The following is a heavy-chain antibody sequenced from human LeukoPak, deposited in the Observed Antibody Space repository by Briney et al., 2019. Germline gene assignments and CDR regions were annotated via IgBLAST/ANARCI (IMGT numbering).Heavy chain of an antibody. Sequence: SETLSLTCTVSGGSISSYYWSWIRQPPGKGLEWIGYIYYSGSTNYNPSLKSRVTISVDTSKNQFSLKLSSVTAADTAVYYCASAYSNEDYYYYGMDVWGQGTTVTVSS. CDR2: IYYSGST. J-gene: IGHJ6*02. V-gene: IGHV4-59*01. CDR3: ASAYSNEDYYYYGMDV. CDR1: GGSISSYY. D-gene: IGHD4-11*01.